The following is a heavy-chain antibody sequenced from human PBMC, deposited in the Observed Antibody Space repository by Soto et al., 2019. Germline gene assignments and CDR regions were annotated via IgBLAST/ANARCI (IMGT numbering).Heavy chain of an antibody. CDR3: ARGTPIVAVATTIFDY. Sequence: PETLSLTCAASGGSISSSNWWSWVRQPPGKGLEWIGEIYHSGSTNYNPSLKSRVTISVDKSKNQFSLKLSSVTAADTAVYYCARGTPIVAVATTIFDYWGQGTLVTVSS. V-gene: IGHV4-4*03. CDR1: GGSISSSNW. CDR2: IYHSGST. J-gene: IGHJ4*02. D-gene: IGHD6-19*01.